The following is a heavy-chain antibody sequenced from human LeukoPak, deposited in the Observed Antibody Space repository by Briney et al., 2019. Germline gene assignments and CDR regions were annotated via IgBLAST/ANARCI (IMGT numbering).Heavy chain of an antibody. J-gene: IGHJ4*02. CDR1: GGTFSSYA. Sequence: SVKVSCKASGGTFSSYAISWVRQAPGQGLEWMGRIIPILGIANYAQKFQGRVTITADKSTSTAYMELSSLKSEDTAVYYCASILERTYYFDYWGQGTLVTVSS. CDR3: ASILERTYYFDY. V-gene: IGHV1-69*04. CDR2: IIPILGIA. D-gene: IGHD1-1*01.